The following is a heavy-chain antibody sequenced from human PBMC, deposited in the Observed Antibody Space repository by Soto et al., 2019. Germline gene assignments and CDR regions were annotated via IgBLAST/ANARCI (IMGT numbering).Heavy chain of an antibody. CDR2: MSYDGRDK. J-gene: IGHJ4*02. CDR3: AKARSGSWHAGYYFDY. V-gene: IGHV3-30*18. CDR1: GFTFISYG. Sequence: QVQLVESGGGVVQPGRSLRLSCAASGFTFISYGMHWVRQAPGKGLEWLAVMSYDGRDKYYADSVRGRFTISRDNSKNTVYLQLNSLRVEATAVYYCAKARSGSWHAGYYFDYWGQGTLVTVSS. D-gene: IGHD2-15*01.